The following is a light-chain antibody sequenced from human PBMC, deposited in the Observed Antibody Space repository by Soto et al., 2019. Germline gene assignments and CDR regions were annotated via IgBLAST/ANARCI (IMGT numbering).Light chain of an antibody. CDR2: GNS. V-gene: IGLV1-40*01. J-gene: IGLJ2*01. CDR1: SCEIGTGYD. CDR3: RSYDSSLLVV. Sequence: QSVLTQPASVSGAPGQRITISCTGSSCEIGTGYDVHWYQQLPGTAPQLLIYGNSKRPSGVPDRFSGSKSGTSASLAITGLQAEDEADYYCRSYDSSLLVVFGGGTKLTVL.